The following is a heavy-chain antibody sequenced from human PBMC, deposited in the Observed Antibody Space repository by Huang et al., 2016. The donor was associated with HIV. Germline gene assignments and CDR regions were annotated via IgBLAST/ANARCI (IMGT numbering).Heavy chain of an antibody. Sequence: EEQLEESGGGLVQPGGSLRLSCVGSGFSFSSYWMTWVRKAPGKGRGCVANINEHESVTRYVDSVSGRFANSRDNGENSVFLQMTSLRVEDTAIYFWSYSVSGQLANFWGQGSLVTVSS. CDR2: INEHESVT. CDR1: GFSFSSYW. V-gene: IGHV3-7*01. D-gene: IGHD6-6*01. J-gene: IGHJ4*02. CDR3: SYSVSGQLANF.